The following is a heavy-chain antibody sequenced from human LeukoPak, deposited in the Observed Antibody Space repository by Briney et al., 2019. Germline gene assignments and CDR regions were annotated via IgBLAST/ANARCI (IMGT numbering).Heavy chain of an antibody. CDR2: IIPIFGTA. J-gene: IGHJ5*02. CDR3: ARGNTVTTSWFGP. CDR1: GGTFSSYA. D-gene: IGHD4-11*01. V-gene: IGHV1-69*05. Sequence: SVKVSCKASGGTFSSYAISWVRQAPGQGLEWMGGIIPIFGTANYAQKFQVRVTITTDESTSTAYMELSSLRSEDTAVYYCARGNTVTTSWFGPWGQGTLVTVSS.